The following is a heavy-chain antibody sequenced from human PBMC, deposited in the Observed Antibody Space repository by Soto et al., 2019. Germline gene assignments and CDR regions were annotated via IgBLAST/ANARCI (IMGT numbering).Heavy chain of an antibody. CDR3: ARYRGDDSSGYREIDAFDI. CDR1: GGSISSGDYY. CDR2: IYYSGST. J-gene: IGHJ3*02. V-gene: IGHV4-30-4*01. D-gene: IGHD3-22*01. Sequence: SETLSLTCTVSGGSISSGDYYWSWIRQPPGKGLEWIGYIYYSGSTYYNPSLKRRFTISVDTSKNQFSLKLSSVTAADTAVYYCARYRGDDSSGYREIDAFDIWGQGTMVTVSS.